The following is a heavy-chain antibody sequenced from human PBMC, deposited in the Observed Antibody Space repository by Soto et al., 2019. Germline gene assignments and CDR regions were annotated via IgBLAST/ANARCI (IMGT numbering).Heavy chain of an antibody. CDR3: ARNRGYGRGRYYYGMDV. CDR2: ISAYNGNT. Sequence: ASVKFSCKASGYTFTSYGISWVLQAPGQGLEWMGWISAYNGNTNYAQKLQGRVTMTTDTSTSTAYMELRSLRSDDTAVYYCARNRGYGRGRYYYGMDVWGQGTTVTVSS. V-gene: IGHV1-18*01. D-gene: IGHD5-18*01. J-gene: IGHJ6*02. CDR1: GYTFTSYG.